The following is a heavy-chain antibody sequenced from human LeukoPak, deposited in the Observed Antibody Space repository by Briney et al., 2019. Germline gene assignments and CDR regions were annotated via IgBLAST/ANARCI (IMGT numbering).Heavy chain of an antibody. CDR3: ARHEGHCSGGNCYSNAFDV. J-gene: IGHJ3*01. V-gene: IGHV4-59*08. D-gene: IGHD2-15*01. Sequence: PSETLSLTCTVSRGSISPYYWSWIRRPPGKGLEWIGYIFHSGSTKYNPSLKSRVTISLGTSKKQFSLKLTSVTATDTAVYFCARHEGHCSGGNCYSNAFDVWGQGTMVTVSS. CDR1: RGSISPYY. CDR2: IFHSGST.